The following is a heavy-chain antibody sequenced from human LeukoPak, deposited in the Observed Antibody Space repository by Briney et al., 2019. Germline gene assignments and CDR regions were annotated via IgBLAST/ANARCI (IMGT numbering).Heavy chain of an antibody. D-gene: IGHD4-17*01. CDR2: IYSGGNT. Sequence: PGGSLRLSCTVSGFPFSINSMSWVRQAPGKGLEWVSFIYSGGNTHYSDSVKGRFTISRDSSKNTLYPQMNSLRAEDTAVYYCARRAGEYSHPYDYWGQGTLVTVSS. V-gene: IGHV3-53*01. J-gene: IGHJ4*02. CDR3: ARRAGEYSHPYDY. CDR1: GFPFSINS.